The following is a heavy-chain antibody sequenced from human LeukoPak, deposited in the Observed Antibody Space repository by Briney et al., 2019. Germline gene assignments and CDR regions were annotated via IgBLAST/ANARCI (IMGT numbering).Heavy chain of an antibody. CDR2: INPNSGGT. V-gene: IGHV1-2*02. D-gene: IGHD1-14*01. CDR3: ATDRGPEGAFDI. J-gene: IGHJ3*02. Sequence: ASVKVSCKASGYAFSGYYIHWVRQAPGQGLEWMGWINPNSGGTKYAQKFQGRVTMTRDTSISTAYMELSSLRSEDTAVYYCATDRGPEGAFDIWGRGTMVTVSS. CDR1: GYAFSGYY.